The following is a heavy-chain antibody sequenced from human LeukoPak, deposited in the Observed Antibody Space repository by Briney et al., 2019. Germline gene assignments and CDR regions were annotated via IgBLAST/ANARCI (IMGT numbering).Heavy chain of an antibody. CDR3: ARVVVAATDWFDP. D-gene: IGHD2-15*01. J-gene: IGHJ5*02. V-gene: IGHV4-4*02. CDR2: IHHSGST. Sequence: SETLSLTCAVSGGSIIRNNWWSWVRQPPGKGLEWIGEIHHSGSTNYNTSLKSRVTISLDKSKNQFSLKLTSVTAADTAMYYCARVVVAATDWFDPWGLGTLVTVSS. CDR1: GGSIIRNNW.